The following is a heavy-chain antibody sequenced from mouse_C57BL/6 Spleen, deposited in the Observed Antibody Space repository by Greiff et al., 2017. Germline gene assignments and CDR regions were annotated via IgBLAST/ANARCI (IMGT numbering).Heavy chain of an antibody. V-gene: IGHV1-42*01. CDR1: GYSFTGYY. J-gene: IGHJ4*01. CDR2: INPSTGGT. D-gene: IGHD2-3*01. Sequence: VQLQQPGPELVKPGASVKISCKASGYSFTGYYMNWVKQSPEKSLEWIGEINPSTGGTTYNQKFKAKATLTVDKSSSTAYLQLKSLTSDDSAVYYCSRSVTTASMDYWGQGTSVTVSS. CDR3: SRSVTTASMDY.